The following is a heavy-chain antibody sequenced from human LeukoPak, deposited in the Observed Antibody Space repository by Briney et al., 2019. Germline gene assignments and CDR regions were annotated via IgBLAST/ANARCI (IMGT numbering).Heavy chain of an antibody. J-gene: IGHJ6*02. CDR3: ARDKVYCSGGSCYYYYGMDV. V-gene: IGHV4-59*01. D-gene: IGHD2-15*01. CDR2: IYYSGST. Sequence: PSETLSLTCTVSGGSISSYYWSWIRQPPGKGLEWLGYIYYSGSTNYNPSLKSRVTISVDTSKNQFSLKLSSVTAADTAVYYCARDKVYCSGGSCYYYYGMDVWGQGTTVTVSS. CDR1: GGSISSYY.